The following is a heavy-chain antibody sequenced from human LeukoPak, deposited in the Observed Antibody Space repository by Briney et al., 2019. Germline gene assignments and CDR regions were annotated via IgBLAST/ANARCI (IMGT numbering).Heavy chain of an antibody. D-gene: IGHD2-2*01. CDR3: ASSGSRYCSSTSCYEVDY. V-gene: IGHV4-59*02. J-gene: IGHJ4*02. CDR2: VYYTGST. Sequence: PSETLSLTCAVSGESVSGFYWNWIRQPPGKGLEWIGYVYYTGSTNYNPSLKSRVTISIDTSKNQFSLKLSSVTAADTAVYYCASSGSRYCSSTSCYEVDYWGQGTLVTVCS. CDR1: GESVSGFY.